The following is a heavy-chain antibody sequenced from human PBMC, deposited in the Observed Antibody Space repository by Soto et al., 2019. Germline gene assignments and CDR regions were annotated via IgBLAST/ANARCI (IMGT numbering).Heavy chain of an antibody. CDR2: IWYDGSNK. J-gene: IGHJ3*02. D-gene: IGHD3-3*01. Sequence: GGSLRLSCAASGFTFSSYGMHWVRQAPGKGLEWVAVIWYDGSNKYYADSVKGRFTISRDNSKNTLYLQMNSLRAEDTAVYYCARDSTPYYDFWSGYYVSAFDIWGQGTMVTVSS. CDR3: ARDSTPYYDFWSGYYVSAFDI. V-gene: IGHV3-33*01. CDR1: GFTFSSYG.